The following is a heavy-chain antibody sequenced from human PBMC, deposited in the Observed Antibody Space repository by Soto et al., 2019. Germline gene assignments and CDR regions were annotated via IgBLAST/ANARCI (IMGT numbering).Heavy chain of an antibody. CDR2: VNHSGST. CDR3: ARDQGLLEWLLYRSNWFDP. V-gene: IGHV4-34*01. D-gene: IGHD3-3*01. J-gene: IGHJ5*02. Sequence: SETLSLTCAVYGGSFSGYYWSWIRQPPGKGLEWIGEVNHSGSTNYNPSLKSRVTISVDTSKNQFSLKLSSVTAADTAVYYCARDQGLLEWLLYRSNWFDPWGQGTLVTVSS. CDR1: GGSFSGYY.